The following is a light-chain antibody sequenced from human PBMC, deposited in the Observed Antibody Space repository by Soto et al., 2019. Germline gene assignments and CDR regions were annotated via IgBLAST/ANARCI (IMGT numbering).Light chain of an antibody. Sequence: EIVMTQSPATLSVSPGERATLSCRASESVSNNLAWYQQKFGQAPRLLIYHASTRATGIPARFSGSGSGTELTLTISSLQSEDFALYYCQQYNEWPLTFGGGTNVEIK. CDR3: QQYNEWPLT. CDR1: ESVSNN. CDR2: HAS. J-gene: IGKJ4*01. V-gene: IGKV3-15*01.